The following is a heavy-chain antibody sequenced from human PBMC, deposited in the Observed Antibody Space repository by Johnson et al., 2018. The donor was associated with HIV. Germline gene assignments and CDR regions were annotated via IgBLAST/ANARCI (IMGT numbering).Heavy chain of an antibody. Sequence: EVQLVESGGGLVQPGGSLRLSCAASGFTVSSNYMSWVRQAPGKGLEWVSVIYSGGSTYYADSWKGRCTISSDNSKNTLYLQMNSQGAEDTAVYYRARPGGLGAQDAFDIWCQGTMVTVSS. CDR3: ARPGGLGAQDAFDI. V-gene: IGHV3-66*02. CDR1: GFTVSSNY. D-gene: IGHD1-26*01. J-gene: IGHJ3*02. CDR2: IYSGGST.